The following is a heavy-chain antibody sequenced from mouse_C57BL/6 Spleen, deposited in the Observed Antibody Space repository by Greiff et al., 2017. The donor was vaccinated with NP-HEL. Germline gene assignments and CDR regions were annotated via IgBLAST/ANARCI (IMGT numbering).Heavy chain of an antibody. V-gene: IGHV1-69*01. Sequence: QVQLQQPGAELVMPGASVKLSCKASGYTFTSYWMHWVKQRPGQGLEWIGEIDPSDSYTNYNQKFKGKATLTVDTSSSTAYMQLSSLTSEDSAVYYCASGYDYDGYWGQGTTLTVSS. D-gene: IGHD2-4*01. CDR3: ASGYDYDGY. CDR2: IDPSDSYT. J-gene: IGHJ2*01. CDR1: GYTFTSYW.